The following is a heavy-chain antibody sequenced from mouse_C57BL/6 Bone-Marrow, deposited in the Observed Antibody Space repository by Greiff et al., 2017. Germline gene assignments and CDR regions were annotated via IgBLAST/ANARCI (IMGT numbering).Heavy chain of an antibody. CDR3: ARYGNCGFYARDY. Sequence: QVQLQQPGAELVRPGSSVKLSCKASGYSFTSYWMHWVKQRPIQGLEWSGNIDPSDSETHYNQKFKDKATLTVDKSSSTAYLQLSSLTSEDSAVYDCARYGNCGFYARDYWSQGTSVTVTS. J-gene: IGHJ4*01. CDR2: IDPSDSET. CDR1: GYSFTSYW. V-gene: IGHV1-52*01. D-gene: IGHD2-1*01.